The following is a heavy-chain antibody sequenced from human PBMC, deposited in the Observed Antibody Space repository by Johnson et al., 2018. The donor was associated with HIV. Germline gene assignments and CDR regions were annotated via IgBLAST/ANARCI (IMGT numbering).Heavy chain of an antibody. V-gene: IGHV3-49*02. CDR3: TRVPTYYYGSGSYLAAFDI. J-gene: IGHJ3*02. CDR2: CGTT. Sequence: CGTTEYAASVKGRFTISRDDSKSIAYLQMNSLKSEDTALYYCTRVPTYYYGSGSYLAAFDIWGQGTMVTVSS. D-gene: IGHD3-10*01.